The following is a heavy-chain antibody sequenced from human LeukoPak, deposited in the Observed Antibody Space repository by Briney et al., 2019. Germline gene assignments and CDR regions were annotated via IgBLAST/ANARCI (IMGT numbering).Heavy chain of an antibody. CDR3: ARIDWVTDF. J-gene: IGHJ4*02. V-gene: IGHV3-74*01. Sequence: GGSLILSCAASGFPFSAYWMLWARQAPGKGLVWVSRITSDGATSYADSVKGRFTISRKNAKNTLYLQLNSLRAEDTAVYYCARIDWVTDFWGQGTLVTVSS. D-gene: IGHD2-21*01. CDR1: GFPFSAYW. CDR2: ITSDGAT.